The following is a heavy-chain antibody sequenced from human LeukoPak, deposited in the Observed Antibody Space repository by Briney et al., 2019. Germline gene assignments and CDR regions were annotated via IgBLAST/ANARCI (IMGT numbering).Heavy chain of an antibody. Sequence: GGSLRLSCAASGFTFSDYYMSWICQAPGKGLEWVSYISSSGSTIYYADSVKGRFTISRDNAKNSLYLQMNSLRAEDTAGYYCARDPHRYCGGDCYSDYWGQGTLVTVSS. CDR2: ISSSGSTI. J-gene: IGHJ4*02. CDR1: GFTFSDYY. CDR3: ARDPHRYCGGDCYSDY. D-gene: IGHD2-21*02. V-gene: IGHV3-11*01.